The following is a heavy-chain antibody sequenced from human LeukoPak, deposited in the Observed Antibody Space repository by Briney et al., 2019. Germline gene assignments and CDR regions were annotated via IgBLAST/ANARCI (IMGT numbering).Heavy chain of an antibody. Sequence: RGSLRLSRAAFGFSFMEFYMSWIRQAPGKGLEWVSYISKSGSDTDFADSVKGRFTISRDNAKNSLYLQMNSLRAEDTAVYYCARVGAKGKADYWGQGTLVTVSS. CDR1: GFSFMEFY. J-gene: IGHJ4*02. D-gene: IGHD2-15*01. CDR3: ARVGAKGKADY. CDR2: ISKSGSDT. V-gene: IGHV3-11*06.